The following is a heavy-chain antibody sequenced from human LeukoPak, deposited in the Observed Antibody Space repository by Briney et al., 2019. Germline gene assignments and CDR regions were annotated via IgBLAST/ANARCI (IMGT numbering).Heavy chain of an antibody. V-gene: IGHV1-69*01. J-gene: IGHJ5*02. CDR2: IIPIFGTA. CDR1: GGTFSSYA. CDR3: ARNFAGGNWFDP. Sequence: SVKVSCKASGGTFSSYATSWVRQAPGQGLEWMGGIIPIFGTANYAQKFQGRVTITADESTSTAYMELSSLRSEDTAVYYCARNFAGGNWFDPWGQGTLVTVSS.